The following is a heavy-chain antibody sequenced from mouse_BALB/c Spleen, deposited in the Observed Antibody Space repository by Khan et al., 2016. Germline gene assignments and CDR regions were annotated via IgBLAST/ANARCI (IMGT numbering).Heavy chain of an antibody. J-gene: IGHJ2*01. CDR2: ILPGSDST. CDR1: GYTFSSYW. Sequence: QVQLQQSGAELMKPGASVKISCKATGYTFSSYWIEWVKQRPGHGLEWIGEILPGSDSTNYDAKFKGKATFTADTSTNQAFMQLSNLTSEDSAIYYCAISTLAFDYWGQGTTLTVSS. V-gene: IGHV1-9*01. CDR3: AISTLAFDY. D-gene: IGHD3-1*01.